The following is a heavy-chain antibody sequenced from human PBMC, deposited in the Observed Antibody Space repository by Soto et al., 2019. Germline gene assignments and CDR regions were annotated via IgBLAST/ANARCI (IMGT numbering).Heavy chain of an antibody. CDR1: GGTFSSYT. CDR2: IIPILGIA. CDR3: ARDEAYCSGGSCYSSLDY. V-gene: IGHV1-69*08. J-gene: IGHJ4*02. D-gene: IGHD2-15*01. Sequence: QVQLVQSGAEVKKPGSSVKVSCKASGGTFSSYTISWVRQAPGQGLEWMGRIIPILGIANYAQKFQGRVTITADKSTSTAYMKLSSLRSEDTAVYYCARDEAYCSGGSCYSSLDYWGQGTLVTVSS.